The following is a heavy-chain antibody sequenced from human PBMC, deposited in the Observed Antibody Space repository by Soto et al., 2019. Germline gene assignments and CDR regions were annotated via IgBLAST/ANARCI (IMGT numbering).Heavy chain of an antibody. J-gene: IGHJ6*02. CDR3: ARVLGSGSRHYYYGMDV. D-gene: IGHD2-15*01. Sequence: GGSLRLSCAASGFTFDDYAMHWVRQAPGKGLEWVSGISWNSGSIGYADAVKGRFTISRDNAKNSLYLQMNSLRAEDTAVYYCARVLGSGSRHYYYGMDVWGQGTTVTVSS. V-gene: IGHV3-9*01. CDR1: GFTFDDYA. CDR2: ISWNSGSI.